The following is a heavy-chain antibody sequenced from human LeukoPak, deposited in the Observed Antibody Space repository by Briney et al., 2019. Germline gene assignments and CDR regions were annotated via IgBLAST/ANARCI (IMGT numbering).Heavy chain of an antibody. CDR2: IWYDGSNK. CDR1: GFTFSSYG. D-gene: IGHD3-16*01. J-gene: IGHJ4*02. Sequence: PGGSLRLSCAASGFTFSSYGMHWVRQAPGKGLEWVAVIWYDGSNKYYADSVKGRFTISRDNSTKTLYLQMNSLRAEDTSVYYCARQFWGFDYWGQGTLVTVSS. CDR3: ARQFWGFDY. V-gene: IGHV3-33*01.